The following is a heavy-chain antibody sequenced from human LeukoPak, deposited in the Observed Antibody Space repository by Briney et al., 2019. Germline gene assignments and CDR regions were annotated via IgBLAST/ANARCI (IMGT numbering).Heavy chain of an antibody. CDR2: IKQDGSEI. CDR3: ASLYGDYAVDY. D-gene: IGHD4-17*01. V-gene: IGHV3-7*01. Sequence: GGSLRLSCAASGFTFSSYWMSWVRQAPGKGLEWVANIKQDGSEIYYVDSVKGRFTISRDNAKNSLYLQMNSLRAEDTAVYYCASLYGDYAVDYWGQGTLVTVSS. CDR1: GFTFSSYW. J-gene: IGHJ4*02.